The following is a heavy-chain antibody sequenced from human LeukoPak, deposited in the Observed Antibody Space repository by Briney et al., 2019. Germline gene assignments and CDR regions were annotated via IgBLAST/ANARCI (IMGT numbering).Heavy chain of an antibody. CDR3: ARWLQLRLWDI. CDR1: GGSINSDY. CDR2: ISYTGST. V-gene: IGHV4-59*01. D-gene: IGHD5-24*01. Sequence: PSETLSLTRTVSGGSINSDYWSWIRQPPGKGLEWIGYISYTGSTNYNPSLKSRVTISVDTSKNQFSLKLSSVTAADTAVYYCARWLQLRLWDIWGQGTMVTVSS. J-gene: IGHJ3*02.